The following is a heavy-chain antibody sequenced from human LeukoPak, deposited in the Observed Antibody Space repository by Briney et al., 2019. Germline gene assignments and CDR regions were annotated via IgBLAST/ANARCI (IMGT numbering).Heavy chain of an antibody. CDR3: ARDFDIVVVPAAREARFDP. V-gene: IGHV4-38-2*02. J-gene: IGHJ5*02. D-gene: IGHD2-2*01. CDR1: GYSISSGYY. Sequence: SETLSLTCAVSGYSISSGYYWGWIRQPPGKGLEWIGSIYHSGSTYHNPSLKSRVTISVDTSKNQFSLKLSSVTAADTAVYYCARDFDIVVVPAAREARFDPWGQGTLVTVSS. CDR2: IYHSGST.